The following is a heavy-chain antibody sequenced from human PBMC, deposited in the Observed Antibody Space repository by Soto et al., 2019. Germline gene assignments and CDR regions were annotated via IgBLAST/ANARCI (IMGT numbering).Heavy chain of an antibody. D-gene: IGHD2-15*01. CDR1: GYSFTSYW. CDR2: IYPGDSDT. J-gene: IGHJ3*02. CDR3: ASSSLGYCSGGSCSDDAFDI. Sequence: GESLKISCKGSGYSFTSYWIGWVRQMPGKGLEWMGIIYPGDSDTRYSPSFQGQVTISADKSISTAYLQWSSLKASDTAMYYCASSSLGYCSGGSCSDDAFDIWGQGTMVTVSS. V-gene: IGHV5-51*01.